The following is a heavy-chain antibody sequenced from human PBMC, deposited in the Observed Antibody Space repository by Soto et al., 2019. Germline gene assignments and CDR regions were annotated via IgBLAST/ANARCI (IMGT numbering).Heavy chain of an antibody. D-gene: IGHD2-2*01. CDR3: ASGVYCRSTSCYPAPHDY. V-gene: IGHV1-46*01. J-gene: IGHJ4*02. CDR1: GYTFSIYY. CDR2: INPSGDTT. Sequence: ASVKVSCKASGYTFSIYYMHWVRQAPGQGLEWMGIINPSGDTTTYAQKFQGRVTMTRDTSTSTVSMDLSSLRSDDTAVYYCASGVYCRSTSCYPAPHDYWGQGTLVTVSS.